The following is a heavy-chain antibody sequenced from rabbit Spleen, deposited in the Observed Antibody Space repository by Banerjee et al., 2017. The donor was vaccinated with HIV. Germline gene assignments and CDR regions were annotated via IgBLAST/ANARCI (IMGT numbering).Heavy chain of an antibody. CDR3: ARANYAESGGYGYVKL. D-gene: IGHD6-1*01. V-gene: IGHV1S40*01. J-gene: IGHJ4*01. CDR2: IYTGSNGGT. CDR1: GFSFSSGYW. Sequence: QSLEESGGDLVKPGASLTLTCTASGFSFSSGYWICWVRQAPGKGLEWIACIYTGSNGGTYYASWAKGRFTISKTSSTTVTLQMTSLTAADTATYFCARANYAESGGYGYVKLWGPGTLVTVS.